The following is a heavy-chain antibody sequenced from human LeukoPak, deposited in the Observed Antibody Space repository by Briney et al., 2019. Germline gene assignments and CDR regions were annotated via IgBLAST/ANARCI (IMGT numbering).Heavy chain of an antibody. Sequence: GGSLRLSCAASGVTFSSYGMHWVRQAPGKGLEWVAFIRYDGSNKYYADSVKGRFTISRDNSKNTLYLQMNSLRAEDTAVYYCAKASSSPLPFDYWGQGTLVTVSS. D-gene: IGHD6-13*01. CDR2: IRYDGSNK. CDR3: AKASSSPLPFDY. J-gene: IGHJ4*02. CDR1: GVTFSSYG. V-gene: IGHV3-30*02.